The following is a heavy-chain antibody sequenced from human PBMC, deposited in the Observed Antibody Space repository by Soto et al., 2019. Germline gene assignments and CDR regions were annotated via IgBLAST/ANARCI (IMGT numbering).Heavy chain of an antibody. V-gene: IGHV3-33*01. CDR1: GITFSSYD. CDR3: ARAESSGYSSRWTIDY. Sequence: QVQLVESGGGVVQPGKSLRLSCAASGITFSSYDMHWVRQAPGKGLQWVAVIWYDGSTKYYADSMKGRFTISRDNSKNTLYLQMNSLRAEDTAVYYCARAESSGYSSRWTIDYWGQGTLVTVSS. CDR2: IWYDGSTK. D-gene: IGHD6-13*01. J-gene: IGHJ4*02.